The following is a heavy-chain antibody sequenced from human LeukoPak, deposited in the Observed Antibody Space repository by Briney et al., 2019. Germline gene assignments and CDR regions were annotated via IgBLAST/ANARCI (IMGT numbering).Heavy chain of an antibody. CDR2: ISGSGGST. V-gene: IGHV3-23*01. CDR3: ATGNRWLQLWTEDY. CDR1: GFTFSSYA. D-gene: IGHD5-24*01. Sequence: GGSLRLSCAASGFTFSSYAMSWVRQAPGKGLEWVSAISGSGGSTYYADSVKGRFTISRDNSKNTLYLQVNTLRAEDTAGYYCATGNRWLQLWTEDYWGQGTLVTVSS. J-gene: IGHJ4*02.